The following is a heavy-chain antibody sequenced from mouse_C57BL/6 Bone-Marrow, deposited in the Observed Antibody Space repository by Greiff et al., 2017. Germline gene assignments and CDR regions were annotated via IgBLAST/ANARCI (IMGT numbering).Heavy chain of an antibody. CDR1: GYTFTDYY. Sequence: VQLVESGAELVRPGASVKLSCKASGYTFTDYYINWVKQRPGQGLEWIARIYPGSGNTYYNEKFKGKATLTAEKSSSTAYMQLSSLTSEDSAVYFCAGFAYWGQGTLVTVSA. CDR2: IYPGSGNT. J-gene: IGHJ3*01. CDR3: AGFAY. V-gene: IGHV1-76*01.